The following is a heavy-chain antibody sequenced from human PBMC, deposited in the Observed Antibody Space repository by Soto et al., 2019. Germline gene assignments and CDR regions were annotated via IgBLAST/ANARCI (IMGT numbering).Heavy chain of an antibody. V-gene: IGHV4-59*01. CDR3: ARLFPDFDILTGYYPGPQDY. CDR1: GGSISSYY. J-gene: IGHJ4*02. D-gene: IGHD3-9*01. Sequence: PSETLSLTCTVSGGSISSYYWSLIRQPPGKGLEWIGYIYYSGSTNYNPSLKSRVTISVDTSKNQFSLKLSSVTAADTAVYYCARLFPDFDILTGYYPGPQDYWGQGTLVTVSS. CDR2: IYYSGST.